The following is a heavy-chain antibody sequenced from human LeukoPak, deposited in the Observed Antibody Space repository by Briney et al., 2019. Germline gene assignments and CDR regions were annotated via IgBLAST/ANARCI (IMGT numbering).Heavy chain of an antibody. Sequence: GGSLRLSCAASGFTFSNYYMSWVRQAPGKGLEWVAHINKDGSEKYYVDSVKGRFTISRDNAKNSLYLQMNSLRVEDTAVYYCAKAYDLWSGYWYDAFDIWGQGTMVTVSS. D-gene: IGHD3-3*01. CDR3: AKAYDLWSGYWYDAFDI. CDR2: INKDGSEK. CDR1: GFTFSNYY. V-gene: IGHV3-7*01. J-gene: IGHJ3*02.